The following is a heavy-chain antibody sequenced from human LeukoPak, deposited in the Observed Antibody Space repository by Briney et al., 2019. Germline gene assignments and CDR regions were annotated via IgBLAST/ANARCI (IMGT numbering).Heavy chain of an antibody. V-gene: IGHV1-18*01. CDR2: ISAYNGNT. CDR3: ARAVNILTGYYTDYYYYMDV. D-gene: IGHD3-9*01. J-gene: IGHJ6*03. Sequence: ASVKVSCKASGYTFTSYGISWVRQAPGQGLEWMGWISAYNGNTNYAQKLQGRVTMTTDTSTSTAYMELRSLRSDDTAVYYCARAVNILTGYYTDYYYYMDVWGKWTTVTVSS. CDR1: GYTFTSYG.